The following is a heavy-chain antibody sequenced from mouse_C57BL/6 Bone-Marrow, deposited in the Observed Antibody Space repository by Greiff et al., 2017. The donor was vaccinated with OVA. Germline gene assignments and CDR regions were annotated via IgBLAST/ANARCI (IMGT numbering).Heavy chain of an antibody. CDR2: ISSGGSYT. CDR3: ARFYGNFAMDY. D-gene: IGHD2-1*01. Sequence: EVQRVESGGDLVKPGGSLKLSCAASGFTFSSYGMSWVRQTPDKRLEWVATISSGGSYTYYPDSVKGRFTISRDNAKNTLYLQMSSLKSEDTAMYYCARFYGNFAMDYWGQGTSVTVSS. J-gene: IGHJ4*01. V-gene: IGHV5-6*01. CDR1: GFTFSSYG.